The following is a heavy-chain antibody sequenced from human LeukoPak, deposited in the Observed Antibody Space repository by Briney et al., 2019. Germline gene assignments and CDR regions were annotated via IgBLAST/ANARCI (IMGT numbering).Heavy chain of an antibody. Sequence: PSETLSLTCTVSGGSISSSSYYWGWIRQPPGKGLEWIGSIYYSGSTYDNPSLKSRVTISVDTSKNQFSLKLSSVTAADTAVYYCAKSYSSSVGYLFDPWGQGTRVTVSS. V-gene: IGHV4-39*07. CDR3: AKSYSSSVGYLFDP. D-gene: IGHD6-6*01. CDR1: GGSISSSSYY. J-gene: IGHJ5*02. CDR2: IYYSGST.